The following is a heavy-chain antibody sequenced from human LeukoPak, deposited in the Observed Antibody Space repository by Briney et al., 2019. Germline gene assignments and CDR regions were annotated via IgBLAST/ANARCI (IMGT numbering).Heavy chain of an antibody. CDR2: IYHSGST. CDR1: GGSISSGGYS. V-gene: IGHV4-30-2*01. CDR3: ARARAFDI. Sequence: SQTLSLTCAVSGGSISSGGYSWSWIRQPPGKGLEWIGYIYHSGSTYYNPSLKSRVTISVDTSKNQFSLKLSSVTAADTAVYYCARARAFDIWGQGTMVTVSS. J-gene: IGHJ3*02.